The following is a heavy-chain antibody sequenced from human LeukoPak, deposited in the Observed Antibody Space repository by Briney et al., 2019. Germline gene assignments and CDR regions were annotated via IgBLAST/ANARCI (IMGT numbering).Heavy chain of an antibody. CDR1: GFTFSSYG. D-gene: IGHD3-9*01. Sequence: GGSLRLSCAASGFTFSSYGMHWVRQAPGKGLERVAVISYDGSNKYYADSVKGRFTISRDNSKNTLYLQMNSLRAEDTAVYYCAKDLRYFGSGLGYWGQGTLVTVSS. J-gene: IGHJ4*02. V-gene: IGHV3-30*18. CDR3: AKDLRYFGSGLGY. CDR2: ISYDGSNK.